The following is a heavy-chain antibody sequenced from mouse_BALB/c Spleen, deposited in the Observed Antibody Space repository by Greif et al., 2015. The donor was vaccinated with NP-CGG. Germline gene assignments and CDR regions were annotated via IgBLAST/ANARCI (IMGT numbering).Heavy chain of an antibody. V-gene: IGHV1-9*01. CDR2: ILPGSGST. CDR1: GYTFSSYW. Sequence: QVQLKQSGAELMKPGASVKISCKATGYTFSSYWIEWVKQRPGHGLEWIGEILPGSGSTNYNEKFKGKATFTADTSSNAAYMQLSRRTSEDSAVYYWARGESIYYYGNCFDYWGQGTTRTVSS. CDR3: ARGESIYYYGNCFDY. J-gene: IGHJ2*01. D-gene: IGHD2-1*01.